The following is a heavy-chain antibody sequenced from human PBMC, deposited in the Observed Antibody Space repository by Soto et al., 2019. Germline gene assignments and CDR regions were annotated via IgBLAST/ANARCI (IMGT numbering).Heavy chain of an antibody. CDR2: ISWNSGSI. CDR3: ANDWSSQAATLIYY. Sequence: GGSLRLSCAASGFTFDDYAMHWVRQAPGKGLEWVSGISWNSGSIGYADSVKGRFTISRDNAKNSLYLQMNSLRAEDTALYYCANDWSSQAATLIYYWGQGTLVPVSS. J-gene: IGHJ4*02. CDR1: GFTFDDYA. V-gene: IGHV3-9*01. D-gene: IGHD2-15*01.